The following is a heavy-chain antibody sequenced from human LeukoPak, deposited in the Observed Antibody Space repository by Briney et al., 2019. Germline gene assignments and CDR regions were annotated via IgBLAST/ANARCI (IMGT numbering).Heavy chain of an antibody. CDR1: GGSINTKTHY. Sequence: PSETLSLTRTVSGGSINTKTHYWACIRQTPGKGLEGIGSVFYNGNTYYNPSLKSRVTISVDTSKNQFSLRLTSVTAADTAVYYCAKHGEDDSGYYADFFDHYGQGTLVTVSS. D-gene: IGHD3-22*01. CDR3: AKHGEDDSGYYADFFDH. J-gene: IGHJ4*02. V-gene: IGHV4-39*01. CDR2: VFYNGNT.